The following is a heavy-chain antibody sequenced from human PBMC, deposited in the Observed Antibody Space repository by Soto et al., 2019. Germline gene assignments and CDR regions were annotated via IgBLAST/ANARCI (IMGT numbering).Heavy chain of an antibody. CDR2: INPTSGGT. CDR1: GYTFTGYY. CDR3: ARAAPRYCSGGSFYSGRDY. Sequence: ASVKVSCKASGYTFTGYYVHWVRQDPGQGLEWMGWINPTSGGTNYAQKFQGWVTISVDTSKNQFSLKLSSVTAADTAVYYCARAAPRYCSGGSFYSGRDYWGQGTLVTVSS. D-gene: IGHD2-15*01. V-gene: IGHV1-2*04. J-gene: IGHJ4*02.